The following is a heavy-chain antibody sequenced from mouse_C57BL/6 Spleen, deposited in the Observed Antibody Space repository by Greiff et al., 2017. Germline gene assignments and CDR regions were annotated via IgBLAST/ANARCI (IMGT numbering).Heavy chain of an antibody. Sequence: VQLQQSGPELVKPGASVKIPCKASGYTFTDYNMDWVKPSHGKSLEWIGDINPYNGGTIYNQKFKGKATLTVDKSSSTAYMELRSLTSEDTAVYYCARGGVYDGGYYFDYRGQGTTLTVST. V-gene: IGHV1-18*01. J-gene: IGHJ2*01. CDR3: ARGGVYDGGYYFDY. CDR2: INPYNGGT. D-gene: IGHD2-14*01. CDR1: GYTFTDYN.